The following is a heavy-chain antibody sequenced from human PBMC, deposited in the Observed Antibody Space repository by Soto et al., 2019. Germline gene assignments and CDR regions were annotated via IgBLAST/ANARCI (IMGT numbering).Heavy chain of an antibody. Sequence: QITLKESGPTLVKPTQTITLTCTFSGFSVSTSGVGVAWIRQPPGKALEWLELIYWDDDKRYSPFLQSRVTITKDTAKNQVVLTMTNMDPVDTATYYCAHKGGRGAGMDVWGQGTTVTVSS. CDR3: AHKGGRGAGMDV. V-gene: IGHV2-5*02. CDR1: GFSVSTSGVG. CDR2: IYWDDDK. J-gene: IGHJ6*02. D-gene: IGHD2-15*01.